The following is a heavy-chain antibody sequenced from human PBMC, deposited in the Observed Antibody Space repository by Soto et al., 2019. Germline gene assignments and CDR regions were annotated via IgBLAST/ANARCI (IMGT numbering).Heavy chain of an antibody. J-gene: IGHJ5*02. CDR2: IHYTGST. Sequence: AEPLSLTCTVFGGSFRSGNYYWSWIRQPPGKGLEWIGFIHYTGSTNYNPSLKSRVTISMDTSKNQYSLKLTSVTAADTAVYYCASAIYCSSGSCSFDPWGQGTLVTVSS. V-gene: IGHV4-61*01. D-gene: IGHD2-15*01. CDR3: ASAIYCSSGSCSFDP. CDR1: GGSFRSGNYY.